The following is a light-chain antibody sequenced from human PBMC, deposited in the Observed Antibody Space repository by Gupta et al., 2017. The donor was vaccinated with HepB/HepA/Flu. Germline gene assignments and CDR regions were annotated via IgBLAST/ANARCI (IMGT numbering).Light chain of an antibody. Sequence: DIVMTQPESLAVSLVEKTTINCKSSQIVLYSSNNQNYLGWYQKRPGQPPKLLIYWASTRESGVPDRFSGSGSGTDFTLTSSSLQAEDVAGYYCQQYYSAPYTFGQGTKLEIK. CDR2: WAS. CDR3: QQYYSAPYT. J-gene: IGKJ2*01. CDR1: QIVLYSSNNQNY. V-gene: IGKV4-1*01.